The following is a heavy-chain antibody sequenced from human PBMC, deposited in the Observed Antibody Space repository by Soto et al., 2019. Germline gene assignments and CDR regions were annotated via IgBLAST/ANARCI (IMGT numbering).Heavy chain of an antibody. V-gene: IGHV3-30-3*01. J-gene: IGHJ6*02. CDR1: GFTFSSYA. D-gene: IGHD2-2*01. Sequence: QVQLVESGGGVVQPGRSLRLSCAASGFTFSSYAMHWVRQAPGKGLEWVAVISYDGSNKYYADSVKGRFTISRDNSKNTLYLQMNSLRAEDTAVYYCARGIYCISTSCFPRGYYYYGMDDWGQGTTVTVSS. CDR2: ISYDGSNK. CDR3: ARGIYCISTSCFPRGYYYYGMDD.